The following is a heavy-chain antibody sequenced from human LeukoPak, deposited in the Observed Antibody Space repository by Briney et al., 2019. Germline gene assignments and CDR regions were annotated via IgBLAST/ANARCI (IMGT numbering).Heavy chain of an antibody. J-gene: IGHJ6*02. D-gene: IGHD1-26*01. CDR1: GYTFTTYY. V-gene: IGHV1-46*01. CDR2: ISPSGDST. CDR3: ARDEKWEPHGMDV. Sequence: GASVKVSCKASGYTFTTYYMHWVRQAPGQGLEWMGIISPSGDSTNYAQKLQGRVTMTTDTSTSTAYMELRSLRSDDTAVYYCARDEKWEPHGMDVWGQGTTVTVSS.